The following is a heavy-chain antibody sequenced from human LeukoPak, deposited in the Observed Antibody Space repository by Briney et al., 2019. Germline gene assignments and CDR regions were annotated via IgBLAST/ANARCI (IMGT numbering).Heavy chain of an antibody. CDR2: MNPNSGNT. D-gene: IGHD3-16*02. Sequence: ASVKVSCKASGYTFTSYDINWVRQATGQGLEWMGWMNPNSGNTGYAQKFQGRVTMTRNTSISTAYMELSSLRSEDTAVYYCARAEGKSRYDYVWGSYRYRNWFDPWGQGTLVTVSS. CDR1: GYTFTSYD. J-gene: IGHJ5*02. CDR3: ARAEGKSRYDYVWGSYRYRNWFDP. V-gene: IGHV1-8*01.